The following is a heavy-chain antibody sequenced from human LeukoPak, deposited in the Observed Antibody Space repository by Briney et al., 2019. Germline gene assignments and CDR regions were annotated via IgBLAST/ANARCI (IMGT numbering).Heavy chain of an antibody. J-gene: IGHJ6*03. CDR3: ARAAGYCSGGSCFSYYYMDV. Sequence: AAVRVSCKASGYTFTSYYMHWVRQDPGQGLEWMGIINPSGGSTSYAQKFQGRVTMTRDMSTSTVYMELSSLRSEDTAVYYCARAAGYCSGGSCFSYYYMDVWGKGTTVTVSS. CDR2: INPSGGST. V-gene: IGHV1-46*01. CDR1: GYTFTSYY. D-gene: IGHD2-15*01.